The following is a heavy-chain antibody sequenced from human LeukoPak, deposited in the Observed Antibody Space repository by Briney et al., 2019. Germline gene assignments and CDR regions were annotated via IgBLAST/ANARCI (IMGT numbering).Heavy chain of an antibody. Sequence: GASVKVSCKASGYTFTSYDIHWVRQATGQGLEWMGWINPNSGGTNYAQKFQGRVTMTRDTSISTAYMELSRLRSDDTAVYYCARDLFASSVWFDPWGQGTLVTVSS. J-gene: IGHJ5*02. V-gene: IGHV1-2*02. D-gene: IGHD3-22*01. CDR1: GYTFTSYD. CDR3: ARDLFASSVWFDP. CDR2: INPNSGGT.